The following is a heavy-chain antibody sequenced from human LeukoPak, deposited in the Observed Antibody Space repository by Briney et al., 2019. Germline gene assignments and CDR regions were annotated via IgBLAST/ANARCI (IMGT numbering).Heavy chain of an antibody. V-gene: IGHV3-23*01. CDR2: ISGSGGST. CDR3: AKDPSAYCGGDCYSSFHY. J-gene: IGHJ4*02. Sequence: GGSLRLSCAASGFTFSSYAMSWVRQAPGKGLEWVSAISGSGGSTYYADSVKGRFTISRDNSKNTLYLQMNSLRAEDTAVYYCAKDPSAYCGGDCYSSFHYWGQGTLVTVSS. CDR1: GFTFSSYA. D-gene: IGHD2-21*02.